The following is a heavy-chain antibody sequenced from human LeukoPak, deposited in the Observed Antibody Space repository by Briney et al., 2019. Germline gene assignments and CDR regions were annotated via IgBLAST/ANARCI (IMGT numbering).Heavy chain of an antibody. D-gene: IGHD2-2*02. Sequence: KXSXXAXGXTFTSXYMHWVRQAPGQGLEWMGIINPSGGSTSYAQKFQGRVTMTRDTSTSTVYMELSSLRSEDTAVYYCARDHLGYCSSTSCYTKVLYYYYGMDVWGQGTTVTVSS. CDR3: ARDHLGYCSSTSCYTKVLYYYYGMDV. CDR1: GXTFTSXY. V-gene: IGHV1-46*01. J-gene: IGHJ6*02. CDR2: INPSGGST.